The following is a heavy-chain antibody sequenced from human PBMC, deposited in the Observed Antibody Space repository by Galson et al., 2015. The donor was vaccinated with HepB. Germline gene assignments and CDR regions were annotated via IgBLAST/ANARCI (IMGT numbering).Heavy chain of an antibody. CDR1: GFTFSDYY. Sequence: SLRLSCAASGFTFSDYYMSWIRQAPGKGLEWVSYISSSGSTIYYADSVKGRFTISRDNAKNSLYLQMNSLRAEDTAVYYCARPTRRDGYNDYYYYGMDVWGQGTTVTVSS. CDR3: ARPTRRDGYNDYYYYGMDV. V-gene: IGHV3-11*01. D-gene: IGHD5-24*01. J-gene: IGHJ6*02. CDR2: ISSSGSTI.